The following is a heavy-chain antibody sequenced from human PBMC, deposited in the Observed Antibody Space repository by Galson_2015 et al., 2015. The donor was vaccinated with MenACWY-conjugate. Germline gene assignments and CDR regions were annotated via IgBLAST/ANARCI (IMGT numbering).Heavy chain of an antibody. V-gene: IGHV2-5*02. J-gene: IGHJ4*02. CDR2: IYWDDDK. D-gene: IGHD2-2*01. Sequence: PALVKPTQTLTLTCTFSGFSLTTSGVGVGWIRQPPGKALEWLAFIYWDDDKRYSPSLKSRLTITKDTSKNQVVLTVSNMDPVDPATYYCARRYCSTTSCYGCDYWGQGALVTVSS. CDR3: ARRYCSTTSCYGCDY. CDR1: GFSLTTSGVG.